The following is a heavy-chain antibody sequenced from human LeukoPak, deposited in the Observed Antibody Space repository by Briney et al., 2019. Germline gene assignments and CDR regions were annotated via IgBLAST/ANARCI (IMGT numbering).Heavy chain of an antibody. CDR3: ARDVFSLLNS. V-gene: IGHV3-48*01. J-gene: IGHJ4*02. D-gene: IGHD1-26*01. CDR1: GFTLSSYS. Sequence: GGSPRLSCAASGFTLSSYSMNWVRQAPGKGLEWVSYISSSSSTIYYADSVKGRFTISRDNAKNSLYLQMNSLRAEDTAVYYCARDVFSLLNSWGQGTLVTVSS. CDR2: ISSSSSTI.